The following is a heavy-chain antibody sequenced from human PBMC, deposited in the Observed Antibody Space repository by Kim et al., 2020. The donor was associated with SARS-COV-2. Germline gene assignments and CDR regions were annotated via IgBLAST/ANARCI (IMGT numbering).Heavy chain of an antibody. J-gene: IGHJ4*02. Sequence: STPSLKGRVTISVDTSKNQFSLKLSSVTAADTAVYYCASQAARRVGYFDYWGQGTLVTVSS. CDR3: ASQAARRVGYFDY. V-gene: IGHV4-59*08. D-gene: IGHD6-6*01.